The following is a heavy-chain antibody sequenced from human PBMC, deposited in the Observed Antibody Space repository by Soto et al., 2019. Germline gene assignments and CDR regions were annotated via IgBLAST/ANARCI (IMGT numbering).Heavy chain of an antibody. CDR3: AKGSNYDILTGLTQGFDYYYYMDV. J-gene: IGHJ6*03. D-gene: IGHD3-9*01. Sequence: GGSLRLSCAASGFTFDDYAMHWVRQAPGKGLEWVSGISWNSGSIGYADSVKGRFTISRDNAKNSLYLQMNSLRAEDTALYYCAKGSNYDILTGLTQGFDYYYYMDVWGKGTTVTVSS. CDR2: ISWNSGSI. V-gene: IGHV3-9*01. CDR1: GFTFDDYA.